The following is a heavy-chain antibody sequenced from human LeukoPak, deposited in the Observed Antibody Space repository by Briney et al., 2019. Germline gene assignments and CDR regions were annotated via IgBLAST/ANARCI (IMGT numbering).Heavy chain of an antibody. CDR2: IYYSGST. V-gene: IGHV4-31*03. CDR3: ARGLTLWIQSGAFDI. CDR1: GGSISSGGYY. J-gene: IGHJ3*02. D-gene: IGHD5-18*01. Sequence: SQTLSLTCTVSGGSISSGGYYWSWIRQHPGKGLEWIGYIYYSGSTYYNPSLKSRVTISVDTSKNQFSLKLSSVTAADTAVYYCARGLTLWIQSGAFDIWGQGTMVTVSS.